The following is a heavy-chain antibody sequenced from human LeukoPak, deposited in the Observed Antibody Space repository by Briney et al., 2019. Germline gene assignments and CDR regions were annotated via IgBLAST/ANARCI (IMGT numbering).Heavy chain of an antibody. V-gene: IGHV1-18*01. D-gene: IGHD3-10*01. CDR3: ARERALWFGELRTDC. Sequence: ASVKVSCKASGYTFTSYGISWVRQAPGQGLEWMGWISAYNGNTNYAQKLQGRVTMTTDTSTSTAYMELRSLRSDDTAVYYCARERALWFGELRTDCWGQGTLVTVSS. CDR1: GYTFTSYG. J-gene: IGHJ4*02. CDR2: ISAYNGNT.